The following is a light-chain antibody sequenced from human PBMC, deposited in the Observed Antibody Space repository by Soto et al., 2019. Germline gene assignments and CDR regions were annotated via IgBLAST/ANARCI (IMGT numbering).Light chain of an antibody. J-gene: IGLJ2*01. CDR3: AARYRSLSAVV. CDR1: SSNIEKNY. Sequence: QSVLTQPPSVSASPGQRVTISCSGSSSNIEKNYVSWYQQLPGTAPKLLIYYNTKRPSGMPDRFSCSKSGTSATLGITGLQTGDEADYYCAARYRSLSAVVFGGGTQLTVL. V-gene: IGLV1-51*01. CDR2: YNT.